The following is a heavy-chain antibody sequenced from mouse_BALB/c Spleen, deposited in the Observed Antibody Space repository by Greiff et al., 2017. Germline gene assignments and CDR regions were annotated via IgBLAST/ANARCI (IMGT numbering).Heavy chain of an antibody. CDR1: GYTFTSYY. V-gene: IGHV1S81*02. J-gene: IGHJ2*01. CDR2: INPSNGGT. D-gene: IGHD2-3*01. Sequence: QVHVKQSGAELVKPGASVKLSCKASGYTFTSYYMYWVKQRPGQGLEWIGEINPSNGGTNFNEKFKSKATLTVDKSSSTAYMQLSSLTSEDSAVYYCTRRVYDGYYFDYWGQGTTLTVSS. CDR3: TRRVYDGYYFDY.